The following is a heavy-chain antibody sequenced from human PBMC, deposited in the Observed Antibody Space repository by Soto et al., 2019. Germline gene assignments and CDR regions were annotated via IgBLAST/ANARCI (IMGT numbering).Heavy chain of an antibody. D-gene: IGHD3-9*01. CDR3: ATGGRLRYFDWLLSLFDY. V-gene: IGHV1-24*01. Sequence: ASVKVSCKVSGYTLTELSMHWVRQAPGKGLEWMGGFDPEDGETIYAQKFQGRVTVTEDTSTDTAYMELSSLRSEDTAVYYCATGGRLRYFDWLLSLFDYWGQGTLVTVSS. CDR2: FDPEDGET. CDR1: GYTLTELS. J-gene: IGHJ4*02.